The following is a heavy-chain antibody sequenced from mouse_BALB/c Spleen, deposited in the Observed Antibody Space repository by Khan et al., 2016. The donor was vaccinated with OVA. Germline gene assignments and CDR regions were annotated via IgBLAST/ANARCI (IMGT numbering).Heavy chain of an antibody. Sequence: VRLQQSGTELVKPGASVKLSCTGSGFNIKDTYIQWVKQRPEQGLEWIGRIDPGNGKTIYDPKFQGKATITADTSSNTAYLHLSSLTSEDTVVYYGAYSLLLYAMDYWGQGTSVTVSS. V-gene: IGHV14-3*02. CDR1: GFNIKDTY. J-gene: IGHJ4*01. CDR3: AYSLLLYAMDY. D-gene: IGHD1-2*01. CDR2: IDPGNGKT.